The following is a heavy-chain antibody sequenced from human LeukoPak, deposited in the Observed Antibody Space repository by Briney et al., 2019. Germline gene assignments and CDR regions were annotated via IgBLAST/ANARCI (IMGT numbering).Heavy chain of an antibody. CDR2: FFLKGST. CDR3: ARVARCTSCFDVDY. V-gene: IGHV4-38-2*02. Sequence: SETLSLTCTVSGYSITSAYYWGWIRRPPGKGLEWIGSFFLKGSTYYNPSLKSRVTISVDTSKNQFSQTLSSVTAADTAVYYCARVARCTSCFDVDYWGQGTLVTVSS. J-gene: IGHJ4*02. CDR1: GYSITSAYY. D-gene: IGHD2-2*01.